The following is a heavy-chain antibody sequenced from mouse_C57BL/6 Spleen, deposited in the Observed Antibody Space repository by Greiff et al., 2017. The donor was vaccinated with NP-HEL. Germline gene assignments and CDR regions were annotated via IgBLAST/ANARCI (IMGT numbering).Heavy chain of an antibody. V-gene: IGHV14-1*01. CDR2: IDPEDGDT. D-gene: IGHD1-1*01. CDR3: TTLYYYGSSYVEDAMDY. Sequence: DVKLVESGAELVRPGASVKLSCTASGFNIKDYYMHWVKQRPEQGLEWIGRIDPEDGDTEYAPKFQGKATMTADTSSNTAYLQLSSLTSEDTAVYYCTTLYYYGSSYVEDAMDYWGQGTSVTVSS. CDR1: GFNIKDYY. J-gene: IGHJ4*01.